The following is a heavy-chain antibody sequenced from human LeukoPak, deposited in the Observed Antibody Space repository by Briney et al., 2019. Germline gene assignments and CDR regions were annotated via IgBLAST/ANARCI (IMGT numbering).Heavy chain of an antibody. CDR1: AGSITY. J-gene: IGHJ2*01. CDR2: IYNSGRT. D-gene: IGHD2-15*01. V-gene: IGHV4-59*01. CDR3: ARGLAGAASGAVYFDI. Sequence: PSETLSLTCTVSAGSITYWNWIRQPPGKGLEWIGVIYNSGRTEHKPSLKSRVTISTDTSKNQVSLKLTSVTAADTAVYYCARGLAGAASGAVYFDIWGRGTLVTVSS.